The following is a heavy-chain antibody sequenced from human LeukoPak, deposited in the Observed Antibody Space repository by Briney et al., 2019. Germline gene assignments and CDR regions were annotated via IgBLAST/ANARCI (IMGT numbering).Heavy chain of an antibody. D-gene: IGHD6-19*01. CDR1: GFTFSSYG. J-gene: IGHJ5*02. CDR3: ATRRAVAGNPNWFDP. V-gene: IGHV3-30*03. CDR2: ISYDGSNK. Sequence: GSLRLSCAASGFTFSSYGMHWVRQAPGKGLEWVAVISYDGSNKYYADSVKGRFTISRDNSKNTLYLQMNSLRAEDTAVYYCATRRAVAGNPNWFDPWGQGTLVTVSS.